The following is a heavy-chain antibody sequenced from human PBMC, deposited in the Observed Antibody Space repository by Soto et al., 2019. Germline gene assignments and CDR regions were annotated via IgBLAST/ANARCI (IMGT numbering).Heavy chain of an antibody. CDR2: INHSGST. D-gene: IGHD6-13*01. CDR3: ARAADGTRWFDP. J-gene: IGHJ5*02. V-gene: IGHV4-34*01. Sequence: SETLSLTCAVYGGSFSGYYWSWIRQPPGKGLEWIGEINHSGSTNYNPSLKSRVTISVDTSKNQFSLKLSSVTAADTAVYYCARAADGTRWFDPWGQGTLLTVSS. CDR1: GGSFSGYY.